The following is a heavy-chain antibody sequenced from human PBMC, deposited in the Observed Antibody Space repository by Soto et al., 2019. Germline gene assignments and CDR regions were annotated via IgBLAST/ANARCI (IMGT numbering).Heavy chain of an antibody. J-gene: IGHJ4*02. CDR2: ISWQSGSI. D-gene: IGHD3-3*02. CDR3: AKDMFSIPSAATFDY. Sequence: EVQLVESGGVLAQPGRSLRLSCAASGFIFDDYAMHWVRQAPGKGLEWVSGISWQSGSIRYADSVKGRFTISRDNAKNSLYRQMNSLRVEDTALYYCAKDMFSIPSAATFDYWGQGIRVTVSS. CDR1: GFIFDDYA. V-gene: IGHV3-9*01.